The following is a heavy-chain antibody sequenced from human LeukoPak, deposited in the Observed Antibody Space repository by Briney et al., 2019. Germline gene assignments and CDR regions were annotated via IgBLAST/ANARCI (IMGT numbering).Heavy chain of an antibody. V-gene: IGHV4-59*01. Sequence: PSETLSLTCTVSGGSTSSYYWSWIRQPPGKGLEWIGYIYYSGSTNYNPSLKSRVTISVDTSKNQFSLKLSSVTAADTAVYYCARHLGYCSSTRCYSAFDIWGQGTMVTVSS. CDR3: ARHLGYCSSTRCYSAFDI. J-gene: IGHJ3*02. CDR2: IYYSGST. CDR1: GGSTSSYY. D-gene: IGHD2-2*01.